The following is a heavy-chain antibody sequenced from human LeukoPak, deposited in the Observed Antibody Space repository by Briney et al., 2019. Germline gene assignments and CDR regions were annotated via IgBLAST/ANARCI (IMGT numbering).Heavy chain of an antibody. V-gene: IGHV4-4*07. CDR3: ARDDLSGSGSGGYYYYGMDV. CDR2: IYTSGST. Sequence: PSETLALTCTVSGGSISSYYWSWIRQPSGKGLEWIGRIYTSGSTNYNPSLKSRVTMSVDTSKNQFSLKLSSVTAADTAVYYCARDDLSGSGSGGYYYYGMDVWGQGTTVTVSS. CDR1: GGSISSYY. D-gene: IGHD3-10*01. J-gene: IGHJ6*02.